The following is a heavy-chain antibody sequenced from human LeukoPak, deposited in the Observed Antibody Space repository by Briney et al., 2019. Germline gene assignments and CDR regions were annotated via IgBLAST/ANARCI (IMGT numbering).Heavy chain of an antibody. D-gene: IGHD3-22*01. V-gene: IGHV3-30*18. CDR3: AKAPYTYYYDSSGYAGAFDI. Sequence: GGSLRLSCAASGFTFSAYGMHWVRQAPGKGLEWVALISYDGSYKYYADSVKGRFTISRDNSKNTLSLQMNSLRAEDTAVYYCAKAPYTYYYDSSGYAGAFDIWGQGTMVTVSS. CDR2: ISYDGSYK. J-gene: IGHJ3*02. CDR1: GFTFSAYG.